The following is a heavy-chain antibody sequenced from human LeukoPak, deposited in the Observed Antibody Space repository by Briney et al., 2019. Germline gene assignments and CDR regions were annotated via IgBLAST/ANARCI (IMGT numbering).Heavy chain of an antibody. J-gene: IGHJ4*02. V-gene: IGHV3-30-3*01. CDR2: ISYDGSNK. D-gene: IGHD6-19*01. CDR1: GFTFSSYA. CDR3: AREVGGWYMRYYFDY. Sequence: PGGSLRLSCAASGFTFSSYAMHWVRQAPGKGLEWVAVISYDGSNKYYADSVKGRFTISRDNSKNTLYLQMNSLRAEDTAVYYCAREVGGWYMRYYFDYWGQGTLVTVSS.